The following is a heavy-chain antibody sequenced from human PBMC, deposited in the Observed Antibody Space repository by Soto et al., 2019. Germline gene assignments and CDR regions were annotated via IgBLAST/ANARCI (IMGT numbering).Heavy chain of an antibody. J-gene: IGHJ4*02. D-gene: IGHD1-1*01. CDR3: ASLGGVNARA. Sequence: QLQLQESGPGLVKPSETLSLTCTVSGASVSTSSYYWGWIRQPPGKGREWIGSIYDSGRTYYNSSRKRLVTMAVDAVKSQLPLKLNSVTDADTAVYYCASLGGVNARAWCQGTLGIVSS. CDR1: GASVSTSSYY. CDR2: IYDSGRT. V-gene: IGHV4-39*01.